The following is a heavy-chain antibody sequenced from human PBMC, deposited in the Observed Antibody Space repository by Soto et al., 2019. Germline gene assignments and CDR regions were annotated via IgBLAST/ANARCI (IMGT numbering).Heavy chain of an antibody. Sequence: QVQLVQSGAEVKKPGSSVKVSCKASGGTFSSYAISWVRQAPGQGLEWMGGIIPIFGTANYAQKLQGRVTITADESTSTGDMELSSLRSADTAVYYCARVSVLMEDAMGSYFDYGGQGSLVTFSS. CDR3: ARVSVLMEDAMGSYFDY. V-gene: IGHV1-69*01. D-gene: IGHD2-8*01. CDR1: GGTFSSYA. CDR2: IIPIFGTA. J-gene: IGHJ4*02.